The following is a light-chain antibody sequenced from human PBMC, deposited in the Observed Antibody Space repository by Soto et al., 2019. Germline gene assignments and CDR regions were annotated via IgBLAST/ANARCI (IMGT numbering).Light chain of an antibody. CDR1: SSDVGGYIY. CDR2: EVS. V-gene: IGLV2-14*01. Sequence: QSVLTQPASVSGSPGQSITISCTGTSSDVGGYIYVSWYQQQAGKAPKLIIHEVSNRPSGVSNRFSGSKSGNTASLTISGLQAEDEADYYCDSYTSSRAYVFGIGTKVTVL. J-gene: IGLJ1*01. CDR3: DSYTSSRAYV.